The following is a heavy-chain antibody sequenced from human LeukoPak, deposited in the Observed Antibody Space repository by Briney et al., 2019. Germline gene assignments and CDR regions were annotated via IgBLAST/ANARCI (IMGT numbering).Heavy chain of an antibody. CDR3: ARTSIAARRANAFDI. CDR1: GGSISGGGYS. CDR2: IYHSGST. V-gene: IGHV4-30-2*01. Sequence: SETLSLTCAVSGGSISGGGYSWSWIRQPPGKGLEWIGYIYHSGSTYYDPSLKSRVTMSVDRSKNQFSLKLSSMTAADTAVYYCARTSIAARRANAFDIWGQGTMVTVSS. J-gene: IGHJ3*02. D-gene: IGHD6-6*01.